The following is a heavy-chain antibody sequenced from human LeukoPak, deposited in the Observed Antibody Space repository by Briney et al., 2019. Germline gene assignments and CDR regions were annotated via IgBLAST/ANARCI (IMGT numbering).Heavy chain of an antibody. CDR3: ARESTVVTRGNWLDP. D-gene: IGHD4-23*01. J-gene: IGHJ5*02. CDR1: GYTFTSYG. V-gene: IGHV1-18*01. CDR2: ISAYNGNT. Sequence: ASVKVSCKASGYTFTSYGISWVRQAPGQGLEWMGWISAYNGNTNYAQKLQGRVTMTTDTSTSTAYMELRSLRSDDTAVYYCARESTVVTRGNWLDPWGQGTLVTVSS.